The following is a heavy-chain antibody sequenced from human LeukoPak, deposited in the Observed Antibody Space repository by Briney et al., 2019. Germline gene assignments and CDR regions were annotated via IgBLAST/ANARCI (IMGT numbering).Heavy chain of an antibody. CDR3: ARDGYGSGSYYNVQSPFDY. J-gene: IGHJ4*02. V-gene: IGHV3-21*01. Sequence: GGSLRLSCAASGFTFSSYSMNWVRQAPGKGLEWVSSISSSSSYIYYADSVKGRFTISRDNAKNSLYLQMNSLRAEDTAVYYCARDGYGSGSYYNVQSPFDYWGQGTLVTVSS. CDR2: ISSSSSYI. D-gene: IGHD3-10*01. CDR1: GFTFSSYS.